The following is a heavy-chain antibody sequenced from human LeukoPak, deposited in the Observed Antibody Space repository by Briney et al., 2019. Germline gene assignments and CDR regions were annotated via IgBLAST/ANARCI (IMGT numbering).Heavy chain of an antibody. Sequence: GGSLRLSCAASGFTFSSYGMHWVRQAPGKGLEWVAFIRYDGSNKYYADSVKGRFTISRDNSKNTLYLQMNSLRAEDTAVYYCAKALTYYYDSSGYYIFDHWGQGTLVTVSS. CDR2: IRYDGSNK. J-gene: IGHJ4*02. CDR1: GFTFSSYG. CDR3: AKALTYYYDSSGYYIFDH. D-gene: IGHD3-22*01. V-gene: IGHV3-30*02.